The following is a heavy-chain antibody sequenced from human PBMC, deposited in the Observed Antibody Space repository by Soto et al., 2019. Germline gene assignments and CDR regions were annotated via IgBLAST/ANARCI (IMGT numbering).Heavy chain of an antibody. CDR1: GFTFGDHG. Sequence: GSLSLSCTASGFTFGDHGVSWFRQAPGKGLEWVGLIRRKAHGGTTEYAAAVKGRFSISRDDSKSIAYLQMNSLKTEDTAVYYCTRGPVTAAFDYWGPGSLVTVSS. CDR2: IRRKAHGGTT. J-gene: IGHJ4*02. V-gene: IGHV3-49*03. D-gene: IGHD2-21*02. CDR3: TRGPVTAAFDY.